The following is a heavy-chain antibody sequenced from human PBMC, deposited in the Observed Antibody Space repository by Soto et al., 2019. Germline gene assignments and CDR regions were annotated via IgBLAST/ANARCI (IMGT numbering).Heavy chain of an antibody. J-gene: IGHJ4*02. CDR3: AKVGNYDFWSGSNFPFDY. Sequence: PGGSLRLSCAASGFTFSSYAMSWVRQAPGKGLEWVSAISGSGGSTYYADSVKGRFTISRDNSKNTLYLQMNSLRAEDTAVYYCAKVGNYDFWSGSNFPFDYWGQGTLVTVSS. V-gene: IGHV3-23*01. CDR1: GFTFSSYA. CDR2: ISGSGGST. D-gene: IGHD3-3*01.